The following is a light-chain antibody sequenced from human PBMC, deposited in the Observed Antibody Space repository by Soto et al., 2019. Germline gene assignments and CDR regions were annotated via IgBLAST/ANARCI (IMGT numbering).Light chain of an antibody. Sequence: IQLTQSPSSLSSSLGDSVTITCRASQGISSYLAWYQQTTGKAPKLLIYAASTLQSGVPSRFSGSGSGTELTLTISRLQPDDFATYYCQHYNSYSEACGQGTKVDIK. V-gene: IGKV1-9*01. J-gene: IGKJ1*01. CDR2: AAS. CDR3: QHYNSYSEA. CDR1: QGISSY.